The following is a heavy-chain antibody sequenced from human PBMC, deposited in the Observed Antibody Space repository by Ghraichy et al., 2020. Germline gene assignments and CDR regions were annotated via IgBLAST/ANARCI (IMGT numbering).Heavy chain of an antibody. CDR2: ISYGGST. CDR1: GGSISNSPTY. J-gene: IGHJ3*02. Sequence: SETLSLTCTVSGGSISNSPTYWGWIRQPPGKGLEWIGSISYGGSTSYNPSLMSRVTISVDMAKTQFSLKLSSVTAADTAVYYCARHRYCSGGACLQRAFDIWGQGTVVTVSS. D-gene: IGHD2-15*01. CDR3: ARHRYCSGGACLQRAFDI. V-gene: IGHV4-39*01.